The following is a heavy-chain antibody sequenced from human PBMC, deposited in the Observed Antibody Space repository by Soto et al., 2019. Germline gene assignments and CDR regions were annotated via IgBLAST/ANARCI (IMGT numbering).Heavy chain of an antibody. CDR1: GYTFTSYG. Sequence: GASVKVSCKASGYTFTSYGISWVRQAPGQGLEWMGWISAYNGKTNYAQKLQGRVTMTTDTSTSTAYMELRSLRSDDTAVYYCVRGSRREVWYNWFDPWGQGTLVTVSS. V-gene: IGHV1-18*01. CDR3: VRGSRREVWYNWFDP. J-gene: IGHJ5*02. CDR2: ISAYNGKT. D-gene: IGHD2-21*01.